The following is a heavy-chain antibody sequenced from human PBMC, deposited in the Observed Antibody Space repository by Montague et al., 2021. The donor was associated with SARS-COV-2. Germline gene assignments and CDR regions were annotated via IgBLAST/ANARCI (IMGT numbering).Heavy chain of an antibody. CDR3: AREAKAVSGRLDS. V-gene: IGHV4-4*02. CDR2: ISHGGTT. J-gene: IGHJ4*02. Sequence: SETLSLTCTVSSDSFSSSDWWSWVRQPPGKGLDCIGVISHGGTTNYKSSLKSRVTMSIDKSKNQFSLKLTPVTAADTAVYYCAREAKAVSGRLDSWGQGTLVTVSS. CDR1: SDSFSSSDW. D-gene: IGHD6-19*01.